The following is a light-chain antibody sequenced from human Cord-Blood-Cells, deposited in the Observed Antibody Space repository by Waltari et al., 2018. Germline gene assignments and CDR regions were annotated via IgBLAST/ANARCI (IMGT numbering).Light chain of an antibody. CDR3: QAWDSSTGV. Sequence: SYELTQPPSVSVSPGQTASITCSVDKLGDKYACWYQPKPGQSPVLVIYQDRKRPSGIPERFSGSNSGNTATLPISGTQAMDEADYYCQAWDSSTGVFGTGTKVTVL. CDR2: QDR. V-gene: IGLV3-1*01. CDR1: KLGDKY. J-gene: IGLJ1*01.